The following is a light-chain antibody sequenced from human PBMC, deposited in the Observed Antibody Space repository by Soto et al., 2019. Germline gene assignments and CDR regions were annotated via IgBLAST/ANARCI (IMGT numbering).Light chain of an antibody. CDR3: LQRSNWAGT. V-gene: IGKV3-11*01. CDR1: QSVCSY. CDR2: DAS. Sequence: EIVLTQYPATLSLSPGARATLSCRASQSVCSYLAWYQQKPGQAHRLLIFDASNRATGIPARFSGSGSGTYFTLTISSLEPEEFAVYYFLQRSNWAGTFGQGTKGEI. J-gene: IGKJ1*01.